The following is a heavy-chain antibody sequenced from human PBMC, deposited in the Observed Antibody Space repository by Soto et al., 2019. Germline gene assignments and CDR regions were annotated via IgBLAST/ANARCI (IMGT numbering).Heavy chain of an antibody. J-gene: IGHJ4*02. CDR2: IYDSGTT. D-gene: IGHD4-17*01. CDR3: ARRNYGEEGYFFDF. Sequence: QVQLRESGPGLVRPSGTLSLTCTVSGGSIPGYYWSWIRQPPGKGLEWIGYIYDSGTTTYNAALKSRVTISADTSKNQFSLNLRSVTAADTAVYYCARRNYGEEGYFFDFWGQGLLVTVSS. CDR1: GGSIPGYY. V-gene: IGHV4-59*08.